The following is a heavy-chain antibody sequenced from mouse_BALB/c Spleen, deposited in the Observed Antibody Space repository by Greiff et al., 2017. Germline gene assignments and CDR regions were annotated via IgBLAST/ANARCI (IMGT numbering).Heavy chain of an antibody. CDR3: ARGSYDYAMDY. Sequence: DVKPVESGGGLVKPGGFLKLFRAASGLPFSSHAMSWVRPTPEKRPEWVASISSGGCTYYPDSVKGRSTNSRDNTRNILYLQMSSLRSEDTAMYYCARGSYDYAMDYWGQGTSVTVSS. CDR2: ISSGGCT. V-gene: IGHV5-6-5*01. J-gene: IGHJ4*01. CDR1: GLPFSSHA. D-gene: IGHD1-1*01.